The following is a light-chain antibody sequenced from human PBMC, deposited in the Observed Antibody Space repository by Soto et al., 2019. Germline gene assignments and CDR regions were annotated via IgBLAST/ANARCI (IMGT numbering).Light chain of an antibody. J-gene: IGLJ2*01. V-gene: IGLV2-11*01. CDR1: SSDVGAYDY. Sequence: QSALTQPRSVSGSPGQSVTIPCTGTSSDVGAYDYVSWYQQHPGKAPKLMIYDVSKRPSGVPSHFSGSKSGNTASLTISGLQSNDEADYYCCSYAGSNPVRFGGGTKVTVL. CDR2: DVS. CDR3: CSYAGSNPVR.